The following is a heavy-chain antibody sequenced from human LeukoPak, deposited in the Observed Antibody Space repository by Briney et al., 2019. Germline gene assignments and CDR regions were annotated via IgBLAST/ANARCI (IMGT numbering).Heavy chain of an antibody. V-gene: IGHV4-34*01. CDR1: AGSLNNYY. CDR2: INHSGST. D-gene: IGHD3-22*01. Sequence: SETLSLTCTVSAGSLNNYYWSWIRQPPGKGLEWIGEINHSGSTNYNPSLKSRVTISVDTSKNQFSLKLSSVTAADTAVYYCARGRRRSVSGLYYYDSSGYYYDYWGQGTLVTVSS. J-gene: IGHJ4*02. CDR3: ARGRRRSVSGLYYYDSSGYYYDY.